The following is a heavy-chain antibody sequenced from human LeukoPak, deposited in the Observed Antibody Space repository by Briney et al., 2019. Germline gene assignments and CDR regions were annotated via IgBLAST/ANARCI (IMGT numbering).Heavy chain of an antibody. CDR2: INHSGST. Sequence: SETLSLTCAVYGGSFSGYYWSWIRQPPGKGLEWIGEINHSGSTNYNPSLKSRVTISVDTSKNQFSLRLTSVTATDTAMYYCARGVVAATSYYFDYWGQGTLVTVSS. D-gene: IGHD2-15*01. CDR3: ARGVVAATSYYFDY. V-gene: IGHV4-34*01. J-gene: IGHJ4*02. CDR1: GGSFSGYY.